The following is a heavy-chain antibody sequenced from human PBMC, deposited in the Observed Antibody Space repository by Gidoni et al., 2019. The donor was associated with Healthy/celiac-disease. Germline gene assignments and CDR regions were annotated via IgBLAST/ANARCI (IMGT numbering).Heavy chain of an antibody. Sequence: QVHLVQSGAEVKQPEASVKVSCEASGYTFTNYGITWVRQAPGQGLEWMGWVRVNNGDTNYAPKFQGRVTMTRDTSTNTAYMDLRSLTSDDTAVYYCARGGSGTTPVDPWGQGTLVTVSS. V-gene: IGHV1-18*01. J-gene: IGHJ5*02. CDR1: GYTFTNYG. CDR3: ARGGSGTTPVDP. CDR2: VRVNNGDT. D-gene: IGHD3-10*01.